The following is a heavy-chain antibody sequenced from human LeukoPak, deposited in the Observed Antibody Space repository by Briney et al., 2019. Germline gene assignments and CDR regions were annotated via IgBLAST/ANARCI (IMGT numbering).Heavy chain of an antibody. D-gene: IGHD2-2*01. J-gene: IGHJ4*02. CDR2: ISGSGGST. CDR3: AKGGRPAAKVSAYFDY. V-gene: IGHV3-23*01. CDR1: GFTFSSYA. Sequence: PGGSLRLSCAASGFTFSSYAMSWVRQAPGKGLEWVSAISGSGGSTYYADSVKGRFTISRDNSKNTLYLQMNSLRAEDTAVYYCAKGGRPAAKVSAYFDYWGQGTLVTVSS.